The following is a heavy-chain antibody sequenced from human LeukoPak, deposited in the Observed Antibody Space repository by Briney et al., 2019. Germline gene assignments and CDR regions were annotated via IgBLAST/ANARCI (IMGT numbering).Heavy chain of an antibody. J-gene: IGHJ4*02. V-gene: IGHV3-64D*06. Sequence: GGPLRLSCSVSGFTLRNYAMQWVPQAPGRGVEYVSPIASNGNSTNYAASVKGRFTITRDNSKNTLYLQMSSLRAEDTAVYYCGKSSAGVTFDCWGQGTLVTVSS. CDR2: IASNGNST. CDR3: GKSSAGVTFDC. CDR1: GFTLRNYA. D-gene: IGHD3-3*01.